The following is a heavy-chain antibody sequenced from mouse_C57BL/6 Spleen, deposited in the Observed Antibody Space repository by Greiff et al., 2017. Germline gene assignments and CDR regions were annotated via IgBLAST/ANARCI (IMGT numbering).Heavy chain of an antibody. V-gene: IGHV2-9-1*01. CDR3: AREEPIYYGDCGGAMDY. CDR1: GFSLTSYA. J-gene: IGHJ4*01. CDR2: IWTGGGT. D-gene: IGHD2-13*01. Sequence: VQLQQSGPGLVAPSQSLSITCTVSGFSLTSYAISWVRQPPGKGLEWLGVIWTGGGTNYNSALKSRLSISKDNSKSQVFFKMNSLQADDTARNYWAREEPIYYGDCGGAMDYWGQGTSVTVSS.